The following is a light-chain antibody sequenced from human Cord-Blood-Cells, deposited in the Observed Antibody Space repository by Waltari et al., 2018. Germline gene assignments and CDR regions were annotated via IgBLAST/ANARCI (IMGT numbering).Light chain of an antibody. Sequence: QSALTQPASVSGSPGQSITISCTGTSSDVGGYNYVSWYQQHPGKAPKLMIYDASNPPSGVSNRFSGSKSGNPASLSISGLQAEDEANYYCSSYTSSSTWVFGGGTKLTVL. CDR2: DAS. V-gene: IGLV2-14*01. CDR3: SSYTSSSTWV. J-gene: IGLJ3*02. CDR1: SSDVGGYNY.